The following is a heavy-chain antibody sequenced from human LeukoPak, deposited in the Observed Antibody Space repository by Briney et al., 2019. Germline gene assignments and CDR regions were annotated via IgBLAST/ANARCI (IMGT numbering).Heavy chain of an antibody. CDR2: IYYSGST. Sequence: SETLSLTCTVSGGSISSYYWSWIRQPPGKGLEWIGYIYYSGSTNYNPSLKSRVTISVDTSKNQFSLKLSSVTAADTPVYYCARVLQYYYDSSGYNNWFDPWGQGTLVTVSS. J-gene: IGHJ5*02. CDR1: GGSISSYY. D-gene: IGHD3-22*01. V-gene: IGHV4-59*01. CDR3: ARVLQYYYDSSGYNNWFDP.